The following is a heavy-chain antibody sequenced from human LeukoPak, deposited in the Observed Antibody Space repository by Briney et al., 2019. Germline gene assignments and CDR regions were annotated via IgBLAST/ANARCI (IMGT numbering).Heavy chain of an antibody. CDR1: GFTFSSYS. D-gene: IGHD3/OR15-3a*01. CDR3: ARDFMVFVSNWYFDL. CDR2: ISSSSSTI. J-gene: IGHJ2*01. V-gene: IGHV3-48*04. Sequence: PGGSLRLSCAASGFTFSSYSMNWVRQAPGKGLEWVSYISSSSSTIYYADSVKGRFTISRDNAKNSLYLQMNSLRAEDTAIYYCARDFMVFVSNWYFDLWGRGTLVTVSS.